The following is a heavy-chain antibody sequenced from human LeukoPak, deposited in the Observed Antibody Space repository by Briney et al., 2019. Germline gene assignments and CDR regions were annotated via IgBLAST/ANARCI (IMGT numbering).Heavy chain of an antibody. V-gene: IGHV4-34*01. Sequence: PSETLSLTCAVYGGSFSGYYWSWIRQPPGKGLEWIGEINHSGSANYNPSLKSRVTISVDTSKNQFSLKLSFVTAADTAVYYCARGRQLVRYWGQGTLVTVSS. CDR2: INHSGSA. J-gene: IGHJ4*02. D-gene: IGHD6-6*01. CDR3: ARGRQLVRY. CDR1: GGSFSGYY.